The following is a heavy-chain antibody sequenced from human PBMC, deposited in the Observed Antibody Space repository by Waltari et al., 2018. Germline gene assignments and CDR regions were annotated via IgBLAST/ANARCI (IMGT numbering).Heavy chain of an antibody. D-gene: IGHD3-16*01. CDR2: MNEDGSDI. CDR3: ARDMGIYTNYVTY. CDR1: GFIFSRHW. J-gene: IGHJ4*02. V-gene: IGHV3-7*01. Sequence: EVQLVESGGGLVQPGGSLPLSCAASGFIFSRHWMSWVRQAPGKGPEWVANMNEDGSDIYYVDSVKGRFSISRDNAKNSLYLQMNSLRADDTAIYYCARDMGIYTNYVTYWGQGTLVTVSS.